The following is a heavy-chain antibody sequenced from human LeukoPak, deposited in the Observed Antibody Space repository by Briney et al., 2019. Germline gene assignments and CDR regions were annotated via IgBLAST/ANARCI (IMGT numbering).Heavy chain of an antibody. D-gene: IGHD2-2*01. CDR3: AKPFSIVVVPAPLGN. J-gene: IGHJ4*02. V-gene: IGHV3-23*01. CDR2: ISGSGGST. Sequence: GGSLRLSCAAPGFTFSSYAMSWVRQAPGKGLEWVSAISGSGGSTYYADSVKGRFTISRDNSKNTLYLQMNSLRAEDTAVYYCAKPFSIVVVPAPLGNWGQGTLVTVSS. CDR1: GFTFSSYA.